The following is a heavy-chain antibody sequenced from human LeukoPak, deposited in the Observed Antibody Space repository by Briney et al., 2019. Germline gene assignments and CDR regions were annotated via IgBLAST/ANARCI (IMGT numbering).Heavy chain of an antibody. CDR2: IIPIFGTA. V-gene: IGHV1-69*05. J-gene: IGHJ4*02. CDR1: GGTYSSYA. D-gene: IGHD3-22*01. CDR3: ARSTLNHDDSSGYYYGYFDY. Sequence: SVKVSCKASGGTYSSYAISWVRQAPGQGLEWMGGIIPIFGTANYAQKFQGRVTITTDESTSTAYMELSSLRSEDTAVYYCARSTLNHDDSSGYYYGYFDYWGQGTLVTVSS.